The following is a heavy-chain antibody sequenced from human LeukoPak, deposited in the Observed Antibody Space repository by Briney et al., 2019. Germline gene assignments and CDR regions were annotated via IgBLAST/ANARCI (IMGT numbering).Heavy chain of an antibody. CDR1: GFTFSSYA. Sequence: PGRSLRLSCAASGFTFSSYAMHWVRQAPGKGLEWAAVISYDGSNKYYADSVKGRFTISRDNSKNTLYLQMNSLRAEDTAVYYCARDYVYASGGDYASAFDYWGQGTLVTVSS. CDR3: ARDYVYASGGDYASAFDY. V-gene: IGHV3-30-3*01. CDR2: ISYDGSNK. J-gene: IGHJ4*02. D-gene: IGHD4-17*01.